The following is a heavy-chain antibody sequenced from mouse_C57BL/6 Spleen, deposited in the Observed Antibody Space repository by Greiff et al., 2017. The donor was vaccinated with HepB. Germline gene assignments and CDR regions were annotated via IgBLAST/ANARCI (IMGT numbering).Heavy chain of an antibody. Sequence: EVQLQQSGAELVRPGASVKLSCTASGFNIKDDYMHWVKQRPEQGLEWIGWIDPENGDTEYASKFQGKATITADTSSNTAYLQLSSLTSEDTAGYDCTNWASFAYWGQGTLVTVSA. V-gene: IGHV14-4*01. CDR3: TNWASFAY. J-gene: IGHJ3*01. CDR1: GFNIKDDY. D-gene: IGHD4-1*01. CDR2: IDPENGDT.